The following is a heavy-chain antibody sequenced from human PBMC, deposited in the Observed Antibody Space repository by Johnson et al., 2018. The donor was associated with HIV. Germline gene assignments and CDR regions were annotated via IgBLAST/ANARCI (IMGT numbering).Heavy chain of an antibody. Sequence: EVQLVESGRGVVRPGGSLRVSCAASGFTFDDYGMSWVRQAPGKGLEWVSGINWNGGSTGYADSVKGRFALSRDNAKNSLYLQMNSLRAEDTALYYCARALRVVVVAATFDAFDIWGQGTMVTVSS. V-gene: IGHV3-20*04. J-gene: IGHJ3*02. CDR3: ARALRVVVVAATFDAFDI. CDR2: INWNGGST. D-gene: IGHD2-15*01. CDR1: GFTFDDYG.